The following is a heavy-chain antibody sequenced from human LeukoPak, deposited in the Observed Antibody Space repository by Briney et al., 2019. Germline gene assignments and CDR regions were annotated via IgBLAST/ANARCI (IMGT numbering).Heavy chain of an antibody. CDR2: ISGSGGST. D-gene: IGHD3-22*01. J-gene: IGHJ4*02. V-gene: IGHV3-23*01. Sequence: PGGSLRLSCAASGFTFSHAWMSWVRQAPGKGLEWVSAISGSGGSTYYADSVKGRFTISRDNSKNTLYLQMNSLRAEDTAVYYCARGLRDSSGYYYLYWGQGTLVTVSS. CDR1: GFTFSHAW. CDR3: ARGLRDSSGYYYLY.